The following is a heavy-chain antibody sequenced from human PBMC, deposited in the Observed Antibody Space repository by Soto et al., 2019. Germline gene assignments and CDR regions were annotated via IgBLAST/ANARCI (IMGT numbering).Heavy chain of an antibody. CDR3: ARDSLGYCSSTSCYGMDV. V-gene: IGHV4-31*03. CDR1: GGSISSGGYY. J-gene: IGHJ6*02. CDR2: IYYSGST. D-gene: IGHD2-2*01. Sequence: PSETLSLTCTFSGGSISSGGYYWSRIRQHPGKGLEWIGYIYYSGSTYYNPSLKSRVTISVDTSKNQFSLKLSSVTAADTAVYYCARDSLGYCSSTSCYGMDVWGQGTTVTVSS.